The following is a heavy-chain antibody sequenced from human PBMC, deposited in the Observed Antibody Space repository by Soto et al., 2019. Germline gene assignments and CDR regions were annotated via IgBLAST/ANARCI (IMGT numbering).Heavy chain of an antibody. J-gene: IGHJ6*02. V-gene: IGHV3-53*01. CDR1: GFTVSSNY. Sequence: GGSPRLSCAASGFTVSSNYMSWVRQAPGKGLEWVSVIYSGGSTYYADSVKGRFTISRDNSKNTLYLQMNSLRAEDTAVYYCARDSRCTNGVCYGAYYGMDVWGHGTTVTVSS. CDR3: ARDSRCTNGVCYGAYYGMDV. D-gene: IGHD2-8*01. CDR2: IYSGGST.